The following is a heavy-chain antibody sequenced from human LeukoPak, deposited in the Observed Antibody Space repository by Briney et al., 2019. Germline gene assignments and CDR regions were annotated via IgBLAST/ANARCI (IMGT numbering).Heavy chain of an antibody. J-gene: IGHJ4*02. CDR2: ISSSSSTI. V-gene: IGHV3-48*02. CDR1: GFIFSGYG. CDR3: ARAWYSWGYYFDY. Sequence: QPGGSLRLSCAASGFIFSGYGMHWVRQAPGKGLEWVSYISSSSSTIFYADSVKGRFTISRDNAKNSLYLQMHSLRDEDTAVYYCARAWYSWGYYFDYWGQGTLVTVSS. D-gene: IGHD1-26*01.